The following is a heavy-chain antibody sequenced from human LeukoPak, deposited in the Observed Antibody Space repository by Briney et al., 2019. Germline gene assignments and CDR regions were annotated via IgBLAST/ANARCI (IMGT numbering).Heavy chain of an antibody. V-gene: IGHV1-46*01. CDR3: ARALSHYDSSVGY. J-gene: IGHJ4*02. CDR2: INPSGGST. Sequence: ASVKVSCKASGYTFTSYYMHWVRQAPGQGLEWMGIINPSGGSTSYAQKFQGRVTMARDTSTSTVYMELSCLRSEDTAVYYCARALSHYDSSVGYWGQGTLVTVSS. CDR1: GYTFTSYY. D-gene: IGHD3-22*01.